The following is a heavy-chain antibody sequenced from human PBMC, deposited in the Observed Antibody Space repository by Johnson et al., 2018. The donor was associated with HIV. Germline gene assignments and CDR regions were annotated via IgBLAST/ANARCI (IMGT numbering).Heavy chain of an antibody. Sequence: QVQLVESGGGLVQPGGSLRLSCAASGFTFSNAWMSWVRQAPGKGLEWVSYISSSGSTIYYADSVKGRFTISRDNAKNSLYLQMNSLRAEDTAVYYCARTPSLPGAFDIWGQGTMVTVSS. V-gene: IGHV3-11*04. CDR2: ISSSGSTI. CDR3: ARTPSLPGAFDI. CDR1: GFTFSNAW. J-gene: IGHJ3*02.